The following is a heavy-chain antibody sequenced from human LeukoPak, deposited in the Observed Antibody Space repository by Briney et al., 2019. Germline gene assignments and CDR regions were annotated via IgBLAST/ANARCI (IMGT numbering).Heavy chain of an antibody. CDR3: ARGTPSSSGWLYYGMDV. Sequence: GSLRLSCAASGFTFSSYAMHWVRQAPGKGLEWVAVISYDGSNKYYADSVKGRFTISRDNSKNTLYLQMNSLRAEDTAVYYCARGTPSSSGWLYYGMDVWGQGPRSPSP. D-gene: IGHD6-19*01. J-gene: IGHJ6*02. CDR1: GFTFSSYA. V-gene: IGHV3-30-3*01. CDR2: ISYDGSNK.